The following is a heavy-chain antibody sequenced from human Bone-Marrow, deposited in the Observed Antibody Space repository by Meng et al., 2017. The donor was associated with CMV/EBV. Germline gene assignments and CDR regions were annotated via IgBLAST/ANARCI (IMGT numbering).Heavy chain of an antibody. V-gene: IGHV3-11*06. D-gene: IGHD6-6*01. CDR2: ISSSSSYT. J-gene: IGHJ4*02. CDR3: ARDRAARPLDY. Sequence: QVQLGESGGGLVKPGGSLRLSCAASGFTFSDYYMSWIRQAPGKGLEWVSYISSSSSYTNYADSVKGRFTISRDNAKNSLYLQMNSLRAEDTAVYYCARDRAARPLDYWGQGTLVTVSS. CDR1: GFTFSDYY.